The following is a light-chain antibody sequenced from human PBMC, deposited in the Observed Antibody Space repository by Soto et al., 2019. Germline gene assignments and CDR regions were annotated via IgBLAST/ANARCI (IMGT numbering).Light chain of an antibody. J-gene: IGLJ1*01. CDR1: SSDVGNYNY. CDR2: MVS. Sequence: QSALTHPASVSGSPGQSITISCTGTSSDVGNYNYVSWYQQYPGRVPKLLIYMVSNRASGVSNRFSGSKSGNTASLTISGLQAEDEADYFCTSPTPGSLYVFGTGTKVTVL. V-gene: IGLV2-14*01. CDR3: TSPTPGSLYV.